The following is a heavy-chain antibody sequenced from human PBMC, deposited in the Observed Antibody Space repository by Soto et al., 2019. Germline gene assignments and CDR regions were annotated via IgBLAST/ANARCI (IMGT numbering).Heavy chain of an antibody. CDR1: GFSLSTNAVG. V-gene: IGHV2-5*02. J-gene: IGHJ4*02. D-gene: IGHD5-18*01. CDR3: AHGYSYAHYFVS. Sequence: QITLKESGPTLVKPTQTLTLTCTFSGFSLSTNAVGVGWIRQPPGKALEWLALIYWDDDKRYSPSLKSRLTITKDPSKKQVVLTMTNMDPLDTTTYYCAHGYSYAHYFVSWGQGTLVTVSS. CDR2: IYWDDDK.